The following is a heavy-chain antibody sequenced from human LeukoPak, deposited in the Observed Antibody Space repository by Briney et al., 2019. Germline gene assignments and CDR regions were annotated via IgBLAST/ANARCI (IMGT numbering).Heavy chain of an antibody. CDR1: GYTFTGYY. Sequence: ASVKVSCKASGYTFTGYYMNWVRQAPGQGLEWMGRINPNSGGTNYAQKFQGRVTLTRYTYINTAYLDLRRPRSDDTAVYYCARGRNSVYYFNVVAPSYFDYWGQGTLVTVSS. CDR2: INPNSGGT. V-gene: IGHV1-2*06. D-gene: IGHD3-22*01. J-gene: IGHJ4*02. CDR3: ARGRNSVYYFNVVAPSYFDY.